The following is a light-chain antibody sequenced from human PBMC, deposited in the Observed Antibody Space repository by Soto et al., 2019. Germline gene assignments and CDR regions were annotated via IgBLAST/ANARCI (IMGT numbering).Light chain of an antibody. Sequence: EIAWPQSQATLSVSPGERATLSCRASQSVSSSYLAWYQQKPGQAPRLLIYDASNRATGIPARFSGSGSGTDFTLTISSLEPEDFAVYYCPQRSNWPIPSGQRTRPAI. CDR2: DAS. J-gene: IGKJ5*01. CDR3: PQRSNWPIP. V-gene: IGKV3D-20*02. CDR1: QSVSSSY.